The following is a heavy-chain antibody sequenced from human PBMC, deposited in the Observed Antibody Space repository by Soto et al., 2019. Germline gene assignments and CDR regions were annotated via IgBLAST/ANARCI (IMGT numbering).Heavy chain of an antibody. Sequence: EVQLLESGGGLVQPGRSLRLSCTGSGFTFADYTMSWVRQAPGKGLEWVGLIRSEANGGTTHYAASVHGVFIISRDDSRGIAFLQMNNLKSEDTAVYYCTRVGKFDYWGQGTLVTVSS. D-gene: IGHD1-26*01. CDR1: GFTFADYT. V-gene: IGHV3-49*04. J-gene: IGHJ4*02. CDR2: IRSEANGGTT. CDR3: TRVGKFDY.